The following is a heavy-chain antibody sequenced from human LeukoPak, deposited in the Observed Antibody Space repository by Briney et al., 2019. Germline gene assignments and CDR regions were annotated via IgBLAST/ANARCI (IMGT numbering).Heavy chain of an antibody. V-gene: IGHV3-23*01. J-gene: IGHJ3*02. CDR2: ISGSGGST. Sequence: PGGSLRLSCAASGFTSSSYGMSWVRQDPGKGLEWVSAISGSGGSTYYADSVKGRFTISRDNSKNTLYLQMNSLRAEDTAVYYCAKDWSTAAAGTDAFDIWGQGTMVTVSS. D-gene: IGHD6-13*01. CDR3: AKDWSTAAAGTDAFDI. CDR1: GFTSSSYG.